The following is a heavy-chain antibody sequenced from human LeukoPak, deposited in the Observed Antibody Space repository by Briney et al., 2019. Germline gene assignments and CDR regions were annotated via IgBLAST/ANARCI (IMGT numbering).Heavy chain of an antibody. CDR2: IRYDGSNK. D-gene: IGHD6-19*01. CDR3: AKDLGGYSSGPWYYFDY. CDR1: GFTFSSYG. Sequence: GGSLRLSCAASGFTFSSYGMHWVRQAPGKGLEWVAFIRYDGSNKYYADSVKGRFTISRDNSKNTLYLQMNSLRAEDTAVYYCAKDLGGYSSGPWYYFDYWGQGTLVTVSS. J-gene: IGHJ4*02. V-gene: IGHV3-30*02.